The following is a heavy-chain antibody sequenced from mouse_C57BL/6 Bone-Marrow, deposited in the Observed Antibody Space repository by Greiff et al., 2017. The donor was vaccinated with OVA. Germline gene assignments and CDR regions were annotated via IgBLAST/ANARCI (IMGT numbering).Heavy chain of an antibody. D-gene: IGHD2-2*01. J-gene: IGHJ2*01. V-gene: IGHV1-81*01. Sequence: QVHVKQSGAELARPGASVKLSCKASGYTFTSYGISWVKQRTGQGLEWIGEIYPRSGNTYYNEKFKGKATLTADKSSSTAYMELRSLTSEDSAVYFCARLGLLWLRDYWGQGTTLTVSS. CDR1: GYTFTSYG. CDR3: ARLGLLWLRDY. CDR2: IYPRSGNT.